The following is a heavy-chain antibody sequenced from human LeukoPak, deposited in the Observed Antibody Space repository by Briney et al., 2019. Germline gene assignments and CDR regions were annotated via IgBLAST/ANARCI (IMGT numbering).Heavy chain of an antibody. CDR3: AREIAAAALGGVFVYYYMDV. D-gene: IGHD6-13*01. V-gene: IGHV1-69*05. Sequence: SVKVSCKASGGTFSSYAISWVRQAPGQGLELMGRIIPIFGTANYAQKFQGRVTITTDESTSTAYMELSSLRSEDTAVYYCAREIAAAALGGVFVYYYMDVWGKGTTVTVSS. CDR1: GGTFSSYA. CDR2: IIPIFGTA. J-gene: IGHJ6*03.